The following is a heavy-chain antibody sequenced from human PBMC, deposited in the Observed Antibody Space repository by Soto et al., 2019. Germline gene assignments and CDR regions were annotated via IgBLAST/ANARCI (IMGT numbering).Heavy chain of an antibody. CDR2: ISAYNGNT. CDR1: GYTFTSFH. J-gene: IGHJ5*02. Sequence: QVQLVQSGAEVKKPGASVKVSCKASGYTFTSFHISWVRQAPGQGLEWMGWISAYNGNTNYAQNLQGRVTMTTDTSTSEAYMELRCLRSDDTAMYYCARDSPPVASWGEGTLVTVSS. CDR3: ARDSPPVAS. D-gene: IGHD3-3*02. V-gene: IGHV1-18*01.